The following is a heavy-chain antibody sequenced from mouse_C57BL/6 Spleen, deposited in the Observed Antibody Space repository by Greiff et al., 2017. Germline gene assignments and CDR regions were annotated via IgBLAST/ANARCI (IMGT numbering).Heavy chain of an antibody. D-gene: IGHD1-1*01. Sequence: VQLQQSGPGLVAPSQSLSITCTVSGFSLTSYGVDWVRQPPGKGLEWLGVIWGGGSTNYNSALMSRLSISKDNSKSQVFLKMNSLQTDDTAMYYCAKRGGITSSGKSYWYFDVWGTGTTVTVSS. CDR2: IWGGGST. CDR1: GFSLTSYG. CDR3: AKRGGITSSGKSYWYFDV. J-gene: IGHJ1*03. V-gene: IGHV2-9*01.